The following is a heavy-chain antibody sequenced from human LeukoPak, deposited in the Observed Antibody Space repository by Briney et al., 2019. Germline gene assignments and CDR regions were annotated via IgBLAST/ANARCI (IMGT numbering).Heavy chain of an antibody. V-gene: IGHV3-21*01. D-gene: IGHD1-26*01. J-gene: IGHJ4*02. CDR2: ISSSSSYI. CDR3: AREAVTGSLYLCY. Sequence: PGGSLRLSCAASGFTFSSYSMNWVRQAPGKGLEWVSSISSSSSYIYYADSVKGRFTISRDNAKNSLYLQMNSLRAEDTAVYYCAREAVTGSLYLCYWGQGTLDTVSS. CDR1: GFTFSSYS.